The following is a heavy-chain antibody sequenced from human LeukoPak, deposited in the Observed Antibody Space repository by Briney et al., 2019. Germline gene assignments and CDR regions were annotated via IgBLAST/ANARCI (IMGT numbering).Heavy chain of an antibody. Sequence: GGSLRLSCAASGFTFSSYAMHWVRQAPGKGLEWVAVISYDGSNKYYADSVKGRFTISRDNSKNTLYLQMNNLRAEDTAVYYCARENYGSGSLGYYYYGMDVWGKGTTVTVSS. CDR3: ARENYGSGSLGYYYYGMDV. J-gene: IGHJ6*04. V-gene: IGHV3-30*04. D-gene: IGHD3-10*01. CDR2: ISYDGSNK. CDR1: GFTFSSYA.